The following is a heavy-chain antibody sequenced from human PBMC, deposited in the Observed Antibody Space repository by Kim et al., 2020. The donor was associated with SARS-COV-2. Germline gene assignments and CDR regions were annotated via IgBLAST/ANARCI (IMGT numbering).Heavy chain of an antibody. CDR2: IYFSDNI. CDR1: GASMSSGEYH. Sequence: SETLSLTCRVSGASMSSGEYHWSWIRQHPEKGLEWIGGIYFSDNIHYNPSLESRVTISKTLLTLRLASVTAADTAMYYCARETKSVMGTYGMDVWGPGTAVIVSS. CDR3: ARETKSVMGTYGMDV. V-gene: IGHV4-31*03. J-gene: IGHJ6*02. D-gene: IGHD2-8*01.